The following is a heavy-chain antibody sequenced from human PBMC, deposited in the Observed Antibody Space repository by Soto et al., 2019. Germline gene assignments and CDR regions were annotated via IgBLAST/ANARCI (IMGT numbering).Heavy chain of an antibody. D-gene: IGHD1-26*01. CDR1: GFTFSAYY. V-gene: IGHV3-11*01. J-gene: IGHJ4*02. Sequence: PGGSLRLSCVASGFTFSAYYMSWIRQAPGKGLEWVSYISDSGSLTHYGDSVKGRFTISRDNAKASLYLQMDSLRAEDTAIYYCARALVLGVGALSQWGQGTLVTVSS. CDR2: ISDSGSLT. CDR3: ARALVLGVGALSQ.